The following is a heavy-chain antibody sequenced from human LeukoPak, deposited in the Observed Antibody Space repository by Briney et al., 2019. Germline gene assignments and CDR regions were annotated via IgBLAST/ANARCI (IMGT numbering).Heavy chain of an antibody. J-gene: IGHJ2*01. V-gene: IGHV4-30-2*01. Sequence: SETLSLTCTVSGGSISSSNYYWGWIRQPPGKGLEWIGYIYHSGSTYYNPSLKSRVTISVDRSKNQFSLKLSSVTAADTAVYYCARSVPDWYFDLWGRGTLVTVSS. CDR3: ARSVPDWYFDL. CDR1: GGSISSSNYY. CDR2: IYHSGST.